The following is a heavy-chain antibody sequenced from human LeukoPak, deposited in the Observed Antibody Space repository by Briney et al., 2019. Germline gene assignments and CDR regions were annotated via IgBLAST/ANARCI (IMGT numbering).Heavy chain of an antibody. CDR1: GFTVSSNY. Sequence: PGGSLRLSCAASGFTVSSNYMTWVRQAPGKGLEWVSVMYTLGNTYYADSVRGRFTISRDNSKNTLYLQMNSLRAEDTAVYYCAKDALGYCSSTSCYAIDYWGQGTLVTVSS. CDR3: AKDALGYCSSTSCYAIDY. D-gene: IGHD2-2*01. CDR2: MYTLGNT. J-gene: IGHJ4*02. V-gene: IGHV3-66*01.